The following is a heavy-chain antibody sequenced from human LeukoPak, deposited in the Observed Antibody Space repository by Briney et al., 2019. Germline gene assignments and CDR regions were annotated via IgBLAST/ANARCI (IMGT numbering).Heavy chain of an antibody. Sequence: GGPLRLSCAASGFTFSSYTMHWVRQAPGKGLEWVAVISYDGSNKYYADSVKGRFTISRDNSKNTLYLQMNSLRAEDTAVYYCARDMYITLGYYGSGSPWVYWGQGTLVTASS. CDR2: ISYDGSNK. J-gene: IGHJ4*02. D-gene: IGHD3-10*01. CDR1: GFTFSSYT. V-gene: IGHV3-30*04. CDR3: ARDMYITLGYYGSGSPWVY.